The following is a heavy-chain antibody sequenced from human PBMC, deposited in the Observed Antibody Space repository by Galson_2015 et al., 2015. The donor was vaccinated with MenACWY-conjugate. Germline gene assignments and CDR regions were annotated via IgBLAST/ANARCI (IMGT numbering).Heavy chain of an antibody. CDR3: ARDRLGAYYYGSGRGPDY. J-gene: IGHJ4*02. Sequence: SLRLSCAASGFTFSNFWMSWVRQAPGKELEWVASIKQDGSEKYLVDSVEGRFTISRDNAENSLFLQMNSLRAEDTAVSYCARDRLGAYYYGSGRGPDYWGQGTLVTVSS. CDR1: GFTFSNFW. D-gene: IGHD3-10*01. CDR2: IKQDGSEK. V-gene: IGHV3-7*01.